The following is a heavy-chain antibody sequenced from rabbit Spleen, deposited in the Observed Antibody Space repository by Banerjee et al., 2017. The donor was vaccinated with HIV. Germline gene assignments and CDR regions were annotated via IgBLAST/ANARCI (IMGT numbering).Heavy chain of an antibody. J-gene: IGHJ6*01. V-gene: IGHV1S45*01. CDR1: GLDFSSSYW. CDR3: ARDAGTSFSTYGMDL. D-gene: IGHD8-1*01. Sequence: QEQLKETGGGLVQPEGSLTLTCKASGLDFSSSYWICWVRQAPGKGLEWIACIDIGSRDFTYYASWAKGRFTVSKTSSTTVTLQVTSLTAADTATYFCARDAGTSFSTYGMDLWGPGTLVTVS. CDR2: IDIGSRDFT.